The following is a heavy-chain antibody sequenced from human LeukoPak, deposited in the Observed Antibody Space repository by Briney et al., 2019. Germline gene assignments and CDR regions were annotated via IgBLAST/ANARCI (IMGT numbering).Heavy chain of an antibody. CDR3: AKDPIFSGSYGVFDS. Sequence: GGSLRLSCAASGFTFSSCAMSWVRQAPGKGLEWVSTIIDSGNSLYYADSVEGRFTISRDNSKNTLYLQMNSLRAGDTAVYYCAKDPIFSGSYGVFDSWGQGTLVTVSS. CDR1: GFTFSSCA. D-gene: IGHD1-26*01. J-gene: IGHJ4*02. CDR2: IIDSGNSL. V-gene: IGHV3-23*01.